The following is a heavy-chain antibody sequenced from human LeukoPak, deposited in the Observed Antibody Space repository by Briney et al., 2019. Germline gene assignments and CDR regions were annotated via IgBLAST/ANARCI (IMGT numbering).Heavy chain of an antibody. J-gene: IGHJ4*02. CDR2: IYYTGSS. CDR3: ARDRNYGGSLRYFDY. Sequence: ASETLSLTCTVSGGSISSSSHYWGWIRQPPGKGLEWIGSIYYTGSSYYNPSLKSQVTISVDTSKNQFSLKLSSVTAADTAVYYCARDRNYGGSLRYFDYWGQGTLVTVSS. CDR1: GGSISSSSHY. V-gene: IGHV4-39*07. D-gene: IGHD4-17*01.